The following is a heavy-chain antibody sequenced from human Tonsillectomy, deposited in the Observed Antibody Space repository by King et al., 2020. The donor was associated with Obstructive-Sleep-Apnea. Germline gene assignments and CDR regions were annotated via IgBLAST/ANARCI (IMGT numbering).Heavy chain of an antibody. Sequence: QLVQSGGGLVQPGRSLRLSCAASGFTFSSYWMSWVRQAPGKGLEWVANIKQDGSEKYYVDSVKGRFTISRDNAKNSLYLQMNSLRAEDTAVYYCARVVAAFDFDYWGQGTLVTVSS. CDR2: IKQDGSEK. CDR3: ARVVAAFDFDY. CDR1: GFTFSSYW. J-gene: IGHJ4*02. D-gene: IGHD2-15*01. V-gene: IGHV3-7*03.